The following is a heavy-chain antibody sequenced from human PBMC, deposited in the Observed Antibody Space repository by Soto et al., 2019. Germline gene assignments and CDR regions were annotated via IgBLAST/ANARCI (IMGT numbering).Heavy chain of an antibody. CDR2: ISSSSSYI. J-gene: IGHJ4*02. Sequence: EVQLVESGGGLVKPGGSLRLSCAASGFTFSSHSMNWVRQAPGKGLEWVSSISSSSSYIYYADSVKGRFTISRDNAKNSLFLQMSSLRAEDTAVYYCARDLTGYDSSGLLDYWGQGTLVTVSS. CDR3: ARDLTGYDSSGLLDY. CDR1: GFTFSSHS. V-gene: IGHV3-21*01. D-gene: IGHD3-22*01.